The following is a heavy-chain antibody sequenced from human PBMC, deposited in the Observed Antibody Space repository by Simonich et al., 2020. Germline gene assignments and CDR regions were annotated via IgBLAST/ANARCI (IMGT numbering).Heavy chain of an antibody. CDR1: GFTFRSYA. D-gene: IGHD7-27*01. CDR3: ARDRNWGWFDP. V-gene: IGHV3-30*07. Sequence: QVQLVESGGGVVQPGRSLRLSCAASGFTFRSYAMHWVRQAPGKGQEWVAIITYDGSNKYYADSVKGRFTISRDNSKNTLYLQMNSLRAEDTAVYYCARDRNWGWFDPWGQGTLVTVSS. CDR2: ITYDGSNK. J-gene: IGHJ5*02.